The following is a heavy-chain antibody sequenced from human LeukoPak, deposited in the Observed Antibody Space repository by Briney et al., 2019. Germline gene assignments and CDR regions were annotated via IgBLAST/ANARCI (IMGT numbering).Heavy chain of an antibody. CDR3: ASTRRIAVAGTPVD. V-gene: IGHV4-39*07. CDR1: GGSISSSSYY. CDR2: IYYSGST. D-gene: IGHD6-19*01. J-gene: IGHJ4*02. Sequence: PSETLSLTCTVSGGSISSSSYYWVWIRQPPGKGLEWIGSIYYSGSTYYNPSLKSRVTISVDTSKNQFSLKLSSVTAADTAVYYCASTRRIAVAGTPVDWGQGTLVTVSS.